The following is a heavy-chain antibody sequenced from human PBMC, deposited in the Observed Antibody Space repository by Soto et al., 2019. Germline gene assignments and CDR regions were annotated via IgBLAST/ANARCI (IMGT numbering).Heavy chain of an antibody. CDR1: GFSLSTSGVG. Sequence: SGPTLVNPTQTLTLTCTFSGFSLSTSGVGVGWIRQPPGKALEWLALIYWDDDKRYSPSLKSRLTITKDTSKNQVVLTMTNMDPVDTATYYCAHLAPGLWFGELISWFDPWGQGTLVTVS. J-gene: IGHJ5*02. V-gene: IGHV2-5*02. CDR3: AHLAPGLWFGELISWFDP. D-gene: IGHD3-10*01. CDR2: IYWDDDK.